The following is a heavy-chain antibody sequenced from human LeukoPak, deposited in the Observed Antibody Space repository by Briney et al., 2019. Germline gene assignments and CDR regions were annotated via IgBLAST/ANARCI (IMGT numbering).Heavy chain of an antibody. CDR2: MNPNSGNT. D-gene: IGHD3-22*01. J-gene: IGHJ3*02. Sequence: ASVKVSCKASGYTFTSYDINWVRQATGQGLEWMGWMNPNSGNTGYAQKFQGRVTMTRNTSISTAYMELSSLRSEDTAVYYCARGKAYYYDSSDAFDIWGQGTMVTVSS. V-gene: IGHV1-8*01. CDR3: ARGKAYYYDSSDAFDI. CDR1: GYTFTSYD.